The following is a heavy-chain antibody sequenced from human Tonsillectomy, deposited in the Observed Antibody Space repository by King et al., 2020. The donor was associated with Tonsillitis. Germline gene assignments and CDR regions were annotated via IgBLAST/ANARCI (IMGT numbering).Heavy chain of an antibody. CDR2: ISAYNGNT. CDR3: ARANTRWFDY. J-gene: IGHJ4*02. CDR1: GYTFTFYG. D-gene: IGHD4-23*01. Sequence: QLVQSGAEVKKPGASVKVSCKASGYTFTFYGISWVRQAPGQGLEWMGWISAYNGNTKYVEKFQGRVTVTTDTSTSTAYMELRNLRSDDAAVYYCARANTRWFDYWGQGTLVTVSS. V-gene: IGHV1-18*01.